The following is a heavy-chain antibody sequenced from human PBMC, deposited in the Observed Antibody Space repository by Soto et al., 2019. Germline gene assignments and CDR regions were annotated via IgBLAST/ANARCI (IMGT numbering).Heavy chain of an antibody. D-gene: IGHD5-12*01. Sequence: QVQLVQSGAEVKKPGASVKVSCKASGYTFTSYGINWVRQAPGQGLEWMGWISANNGNTHYAQKLQGRVTMTTDTSTSTAYMRLGRLRSDDTAVYYCAIVQSGYDFGYWGQGTLVTVSS. V-gene: IGHV1-18*01. CDR1: GYTFTSYG. CDR3: AIVQSGYDFGY. CDR2: ISANNGNT. J-gene: IGHJ4*02.